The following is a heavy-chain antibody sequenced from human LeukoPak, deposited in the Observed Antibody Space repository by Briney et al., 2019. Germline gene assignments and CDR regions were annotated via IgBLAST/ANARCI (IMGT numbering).Heavy chain of an antibody. CDR1: GGSFSSGGYY. CDR2: IYYSGST. CDR3: ARGTRTYYDFWSGFHDY. D-gene: IGHD3-3*01. V-gene: IGHV4-31*03. J-gene: IGHJ4*02. Sequence: SQTLSLTCTVSGGSFSSGGYYWGWIRQHPGRGLEWIGYIYYSGSTYYSPSLKSRVTISVDTSKNQFSLKLSSVTAADTAVYYCARGTRTYYDFWSGFHDYWGQGTLVTVSS.